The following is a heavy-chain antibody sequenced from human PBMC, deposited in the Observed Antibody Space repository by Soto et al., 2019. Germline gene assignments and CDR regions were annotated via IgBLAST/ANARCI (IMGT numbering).Heavy chain of an antibody. D-gene: IGHD4-17*01. V-gene: IGHV4-30-2*01. J-gene: IGHJ4*02. CDR3: ARGLVTTLHY. CDR2: IYHSGST. CDR1: GGSISSGGYS. Sequence: SETLSLTCTVSGGSISSGGYSWSWIRQPPGKGLEWIGYIYHSGSTYYNPSLKSRVTISVDRSKNQFSLKLSSVTAADTAVYYCARGLVTTLHYWGQGTLVTVSS.